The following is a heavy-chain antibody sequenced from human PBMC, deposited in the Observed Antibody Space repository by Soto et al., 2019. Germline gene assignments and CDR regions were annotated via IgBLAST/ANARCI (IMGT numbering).Heavy chain of an antibody. CDR1: GGSISSYY. CDR3: ARAVVVVSNWFDP. J-gene: IGHJ5*02. CDR2: IYYSGST. Sequence: SETLSLTCTVSGGSISSYYWSWIRQHPGKGLEWIGYIYYSGSTYYNPSLKSRVTISVDTSKNQFSLKLSSVTAADTAVYYCARAVVVVSNWFDPWGQGTLVTVSS. D-gene: IGHD2-15*01. V-gene: IGHV4-59*12.